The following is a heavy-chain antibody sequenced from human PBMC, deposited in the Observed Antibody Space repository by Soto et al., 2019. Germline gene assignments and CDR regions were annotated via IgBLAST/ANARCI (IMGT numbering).Heavy chain of an antibody. V-gene: IGHV1-8*01. CDR3: ARGLAMVRGVQIDY. D-gene: IGHD3-10*01. Sequence: QVQLVQSGAEVKKPGASVKVSCKASGYTFTSYDIHWVRQATGQGLEWMGWMNPNSGNTGYAQKFQGRVTMTRNTSISTAYMELSSLRSEDTAVYYCARGLAMVRGVQIDYWGQGTLVTVSS. J-gene: IGHJ4*02. CDR1: GYTFTSYD. CDR2: MNPNSGNT.